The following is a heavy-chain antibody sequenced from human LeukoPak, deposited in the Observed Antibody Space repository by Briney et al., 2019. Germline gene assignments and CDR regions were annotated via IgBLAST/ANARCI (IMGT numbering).Heavy chain of an antibody. Sequence: GGSLRLSCAASGFTVSNYAMSWVRQAPGKGLVWVSRINSDGSSTSYADSVKGRFTISRDNAKNTLYLQMNSLRAEDTAMYYCARGSDCSGGSCYSYWYFDLWGRGTLVTVSS. V-gene: IGHV3-74*01. D-gene: IGHD2-15*01. CDR3: ARGSDCSGGSCYSYWYFDL. CDR2: INSDGSST. J-gene: IGHJ2*01. CDR1: GFTVSNYA.